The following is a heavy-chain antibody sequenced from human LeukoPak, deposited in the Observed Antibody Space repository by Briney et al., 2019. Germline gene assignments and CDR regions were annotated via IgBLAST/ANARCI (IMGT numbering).Heavy chain of an antibody. CDR2: ISYDGSNK. J-gene: IGHJ6*04. D-gene: IGHD2-2*01. Sequence: PGGSLRLSCAASGFTFSSYAMHWVRQAPGKGLEWVAVISYDGSNKYYADCVKGRFTISRDNSKNTLYLQMNSLRAEDTAVYYCAREARYCSSTSCYEPSYGMDVWGKGTTVTVSS. CDR1: GFTFSSYA. V-gene: IGHV3-30*04. CDR3: AREARYCSSTSCYEPSYGMDV.